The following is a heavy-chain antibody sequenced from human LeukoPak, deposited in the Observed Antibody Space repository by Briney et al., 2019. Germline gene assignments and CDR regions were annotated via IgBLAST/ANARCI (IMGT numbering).Heavy chain of an antibody. V-gene: IGHV3-30*03. J-gene: IGHJ4*02. D-gene: IGHD3-16*01. Sequence: QPGRSLRLSCAASGFTFSSYGMHWVRQAPGKGLEWVAVISYDESNKYYADSVKGRFTISRDNSKNTLYLQMNSLRAGDTAVYYCARGLGPHYWGQGTLVTVSS. CDR1: GFTFSSYG. CDR2: ISYDESNK. CDR3: ARGLGPHY.